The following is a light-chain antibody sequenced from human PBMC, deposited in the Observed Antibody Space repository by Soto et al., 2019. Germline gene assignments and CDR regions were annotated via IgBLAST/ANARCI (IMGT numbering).Light chain of an antibody. V-gene: IGKV3-15*01. CDR3: QEYDNRPPLT. Sequence: EIVMTQSPDNLSVSPGDTATLSCRASESVSHYLAWYQQKPGQPPRLLIYHASIRATGIPARFSGSGSGTEFTLTISSRLSEDVAVEYCQEYDNRPPLTFGQVTRVEIK. CDR2: HAS. CDR1: ESVSHY. J-gene: IGKJ1*01.